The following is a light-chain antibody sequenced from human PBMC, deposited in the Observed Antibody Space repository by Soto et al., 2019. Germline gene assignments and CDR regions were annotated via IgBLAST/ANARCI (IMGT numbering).Light chain of an antibody. Sequence: DIVMTQSPDSLSLSPGERATLSCRASQIVSDNYLAWYQQKPGQAPRLVVYGASSRATGVPDRFSASGSGTDFTLTISRLEPEDFAVYYCQQYAKAPLTFGQGTKVDIK. CDR2: GAS. J-gene: IGKJ1*01. CDR1: QIVSDNY. CDR3: QQYAKAPLT. V-gene: IGKV3-20*01.